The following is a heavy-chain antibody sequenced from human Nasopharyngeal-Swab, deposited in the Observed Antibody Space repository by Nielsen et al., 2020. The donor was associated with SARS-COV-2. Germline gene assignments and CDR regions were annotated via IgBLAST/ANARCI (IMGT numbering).Heavy chain of an antibody. V-gene: IGHV3-21*01. D-gene: IGHD6-13*01. CDR1: GFTFSSYS. J-gene: IGHJ4*02. CDR2: ISSSSSYI. Sequence: GESLKISCAASGFTFSSYSMNWVRQAPGKGLEWVSSISSSSSYIYYADSVKGRFTISRDNAKNSLYLQMNSLRAEDTAVYYCAGATGYSSSQGDYWGQGTLVTVSS. CDR3: AGATGYSSSQGDY.